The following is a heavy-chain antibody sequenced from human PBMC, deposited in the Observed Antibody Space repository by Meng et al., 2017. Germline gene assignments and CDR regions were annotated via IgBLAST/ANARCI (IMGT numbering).Heavy chain of an antibody. CDR2: INAYNGYT. CDR3: ATRGNPYLDC. V-gene: IGHV1-18*01. CDR1: AHTLSSDG. J-gene: IGHJ4*02. Sequence: QVQLGQSGAEVKKPGASVKVSCNASAHTLSSDGFAWVRQAPGQGLEWMGWINAYNGYTDYAQKFLGRVTLTTDTSTNTGYMELRSLTSDDTAVYYCATRGNPYLDCWGQGTLVTVAS.